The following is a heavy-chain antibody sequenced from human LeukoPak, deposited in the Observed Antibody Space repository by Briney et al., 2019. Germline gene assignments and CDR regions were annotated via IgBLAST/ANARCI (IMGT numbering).Heavy chain of an antibody. CDR3: ARAYCGGDCYSLYFQH. D-gene: IGHD2-21*02. CDR2: INPNSGGT. CDR1: GYTFTGYY. Sequence: GASVKVSCKASGYTFTGYYMHWVRQAPGQGLEWMGWINPNSGGTNFAQKFQGRVTMTRDTSTTTVYMELSGLRSEDTAVYYCARAYCGGDCYSLYFQHWGQGTLVTVSS. J-gene: IGHJ1*01. V-gene: IGHV1-2*02.